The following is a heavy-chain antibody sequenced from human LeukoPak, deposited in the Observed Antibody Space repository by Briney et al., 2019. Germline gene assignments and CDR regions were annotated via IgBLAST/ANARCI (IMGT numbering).Heavy chain of an antibody. V-gene: IGHV1-69*04. D-gene: IGHD1-14*01. CDR1: GGTFSSYA. J-gene: IGHJ4*02. CDR2: IIPILGIA. Sequence: GASVKASCKASGGTFSSYAISWVRQAPGQGLEWMGRIIPILGIANYAQKFQGRVTITADKSTSTAYMELSSLRSEDTAVYYSARDGSPFGSYYFDYWGQGTLVTVSS. CDR3: ARDGSPFGSYYFDY.